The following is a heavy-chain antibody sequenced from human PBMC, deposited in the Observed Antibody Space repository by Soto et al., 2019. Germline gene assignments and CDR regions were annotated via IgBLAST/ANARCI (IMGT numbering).Heavy chain of an antibody. V-gene: IGHV4-4*02. Sequence: QVQLQESGPGLVKPSGTLSLTCAVSGGSISSSNWWRWVRKTPGKGLEWIGETYHSGSTNYNPSLKRLVTISVDNSKFQFSLKLSSVRAADTAVYYCARERAFGESSPGYYYYGMDVWGQGTTVTVSS. D-gene: IGHD3-10*01. CDR3: ARERAFGESSPGYYYYGMDV. J-gene: IGHJ6*02. CDR2: TYHSGST. CDR1: GGSISSSNW.